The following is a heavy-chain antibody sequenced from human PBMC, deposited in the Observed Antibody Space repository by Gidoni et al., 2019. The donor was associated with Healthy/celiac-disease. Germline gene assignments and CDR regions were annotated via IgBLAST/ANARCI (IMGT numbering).Heavy chain of an antibody. CDR2: IYTSGST. CDR1: GGSISSGSYY. CDR3: ARGPGIAAAGTGFDY. J-gene: IGHJ4*02. D-gene: IGHD6-13*01. Sequence: QVQLQESGPGLVKPSQTLSLTCTVSGGSISSGSYYWSWIRPPAGKGLEWIGRIYTSGSTNYNPSLKSRVTISVDTSKNQFSLKLSSVTAADTAVYYCARGPGIAAAGTGFDYWGQGTLVTVSS. V-gene: IGHV4-61*02.